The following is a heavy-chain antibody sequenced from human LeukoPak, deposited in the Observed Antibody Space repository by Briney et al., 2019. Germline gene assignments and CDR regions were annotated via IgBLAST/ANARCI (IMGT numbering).Heavy chain of an antibody. V-gene: IGHV3-21*01. CDR2: ISSRSTYI. CDR1: GFTFSTYS. D-gene: IGHD6-13*01. Sequence: GGSLRLSCTASGFTFSTYSLNWVRQAPGKGLEWVSSISSRSTYIDYADSVKGRFTISRDNAHNSLYLQMNSLRAEDTAVCYCARDILRSSSWIRFDYWGQGTLVTVSS. J-gene: IGHJ4*02. CDR3: ARDILRSSSWIRFDY.